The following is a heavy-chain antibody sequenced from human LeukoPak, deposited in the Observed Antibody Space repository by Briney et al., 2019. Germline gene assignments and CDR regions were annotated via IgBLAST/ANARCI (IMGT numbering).Heavy chain of an antibody. V-gene: IGHV1-69*13. Sequence: SVKVSCKAFGGTFSSYAISWVRQAPGQGLEWMGGIIPIFGTANYAQKFQGRVTITADESTSTAYMELSSLRSEDTAVYYCARDSRVGGWPGNWFDPWGQGTLVTVSS. CDR2: IIPIFGTA. CDR1: GGTFSSYA. D-gene: IGHD3-3*01. J-gene: IGHJ5*02. CDR3: ARDSRVGGWPGNWFDP.